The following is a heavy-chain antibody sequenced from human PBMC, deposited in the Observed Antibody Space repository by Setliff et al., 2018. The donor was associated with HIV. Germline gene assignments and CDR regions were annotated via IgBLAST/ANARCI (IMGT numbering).Heavy chain of an antibody. Sequence: ASVKVSCKASGYTLSTYGISWVRQAPGQGLEWMGWISAHSGYAKSAQKFQGRVTMDTDTSTNTAYMELKSLRSDDTAVYYCASQTGGRRAFEIWGQGTVVTVSS. D-gene: IGHD3-16*01. V-gene: IGHV1-18*01. J-gene: IGHJ3*02. CDR3: ASQTGGRRAFEI. CDR1: GYTLSTYG. CDR2: ISAHSGYA.